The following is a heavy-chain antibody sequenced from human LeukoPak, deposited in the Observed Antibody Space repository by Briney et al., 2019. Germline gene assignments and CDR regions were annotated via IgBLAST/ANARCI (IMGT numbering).Heavy chain of an antibody. CDR1: GGSFSGHY. D-gene: IGHD3-10*01. CDR2: INHSGST. Sequence: SETLSLTCVVYGGSFSGHYWSWIRQPPGKGLEWIGEINHSGSTNYNPSLKSRVTISVDASKNRFSLELSSVTAADTAVYFCARLDYYYGSGSFHSHWGQGTLVTVSS. J-gene: IGHJ4*02. CDR3: ARLDYYYGSGSFHSH. V-gene: IGHV4-34*01.